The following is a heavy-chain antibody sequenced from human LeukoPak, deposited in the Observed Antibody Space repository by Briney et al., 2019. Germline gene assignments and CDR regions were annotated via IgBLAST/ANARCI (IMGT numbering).Heavy chain of an antibody. D-gene: IGHD6-13*01. CDR1: GFTFSSYG. CDR2: IRYDGSNK. Sequence: GGSLRLSCAASGFTFSSYGMHWVRQAPGKGLEWVAFIRYDGSNKYYADSVKGRFTISRDNSKNTLYLQMNSLRAEDTAVYYCARQKYSSSWYPSSGDWFDPWGQGTLVTVSS. V-gene: IGHV3-30*02. J-gene: IGHJ5*02. CDR3: ARQKYSSSWYPSSGDWFDP.